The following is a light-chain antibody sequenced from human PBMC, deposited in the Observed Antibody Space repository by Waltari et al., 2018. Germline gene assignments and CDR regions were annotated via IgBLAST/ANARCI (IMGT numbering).Light chain of an antibody. J-gene: IGLJ1*01. CDR1: SSDVGGYNY. CDR3: SSYTSSFIYV. Sequence: QSALTQPASVSGSPGQSITISCTGTSSDVGGYNYVSWYQQHPGKAPKLRIYDVSNRPSGVSNRFSGSKSGNTASLTISGLQAEDEADYYCSSYTSSFIYVFGTGTKVTVL. CDR2: DVS. V-gene: IGLV2-14*03.